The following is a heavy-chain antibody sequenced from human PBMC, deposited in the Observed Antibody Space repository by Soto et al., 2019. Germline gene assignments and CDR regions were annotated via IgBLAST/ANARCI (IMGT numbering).Heavy chain of an antibody. CDR3: ARAPIDY. V-gene: IGHV3-21*06. CDR1: GFTFSIYG. J-gene: IGHJ4*02. CDR2: ISSTSSSI. Sequence: NPGRSLRLSCVVSGFTFSIYGMNWVRQAPGKGLEWLSFISSTSSSIWYADSMKGRFTVSRDNAKNSLYLQINSLRAEDTAVYFCARAPIDYWGRGTLVTVSS.